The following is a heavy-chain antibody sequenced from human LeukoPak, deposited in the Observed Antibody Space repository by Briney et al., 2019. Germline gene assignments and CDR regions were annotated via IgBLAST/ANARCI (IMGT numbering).Heavy chain of an antibody. D-gene: IGHD3-10*01. CDR3: ARGTMVRGVIYWFDP. J-gene: IGHJ5*02. V-gene: IGHV1-18*04. Sequence: ASVKVSCKASGYTFTSYGISWVRQAPGQGLEWMGWISAYNGNTNYAQKLQGRVTTTTDTSTSTAYMELRSLRSDDTAVYYCARGTMVRGVIYWFDPWGQGTLVTVSS. CDR1: GYTFTSYG. CDR2: ISAYNGNT.